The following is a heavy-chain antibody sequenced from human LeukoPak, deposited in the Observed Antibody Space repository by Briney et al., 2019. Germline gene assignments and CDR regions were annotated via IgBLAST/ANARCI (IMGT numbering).Heavy chain of an antibody. CDR2: MNPNSGNT. Sequence: ASVKVSCKASGYTFTSYDINWVRQATGQGLEWMGWMNPNSGNTGYAQKFQGRVTIARNTSISTAYMELSSLRSEDTAVYYCARVGRITIFGPGYYGYWGQGTLVTVSS. D-gene: IGHD3-3*01. J-gene: IGHJ4*02. CDR1: GYTFTSYD. CDR3: ARVGRITIFGPGYYGY. V-gene: IGHV1-8*03.